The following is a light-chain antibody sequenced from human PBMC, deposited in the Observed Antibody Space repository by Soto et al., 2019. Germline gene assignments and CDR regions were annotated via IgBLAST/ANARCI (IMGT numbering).Light chain of an antibody. CDR1: SSDVGGYKY. Sequence: QSALTQPRSVSGSPGQSVTISCTGTSSDVGGYKYVSWYQQHPGKAPKVMIYEVSKRPSGVPDRFSGSKSGNTASLTISGLQAEDEADYYCCSYAGSYTYVFGTGTKVTVL. J-gene: IGLJ1*01. CDR2: EVS. CDR3: CSYAGSYTYV. V-gene: IGLV2-11*01.